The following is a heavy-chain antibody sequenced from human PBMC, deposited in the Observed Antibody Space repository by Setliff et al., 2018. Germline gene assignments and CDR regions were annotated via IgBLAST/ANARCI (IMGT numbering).Heavy chain of an antibody. Sequence: PGESLKISCAASGFTFSSYEMNWVRQVPGKGLEWVSYISSSGITIYYADSVKGRFTISRDNAKNSLYLQMNSLRAEDTAVYSCARARGYSYGPFDYWGQGTLVTVSS. CDR1: GFTFSSYE. CDR3: ARARGYSYGPFDY. V-gene: IGHV3-48*03. J-gene: IGHJ4*02. CDR2: ISSSGITI. D-gene: IGHD5-18*01.